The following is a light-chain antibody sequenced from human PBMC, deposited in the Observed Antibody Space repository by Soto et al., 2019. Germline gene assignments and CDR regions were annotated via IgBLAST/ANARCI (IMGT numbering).Light chain of an antibody. V-gene: IGKV3-11*01. J-gene: IGKJ5*01. CDR1: QSVSNY. CDR2: DAS. CDR3: QQRSNWPPIT. Sequence: EIVLTQSPATLSLSPGERATVSCRASQSVSNYLSWYQQKPGQAPRLLIYDASNRSTGIPARFSGCGSGTDFTLTISSLEFEDSAVYYCQQRSNWPPITFGQGTRLEIK.